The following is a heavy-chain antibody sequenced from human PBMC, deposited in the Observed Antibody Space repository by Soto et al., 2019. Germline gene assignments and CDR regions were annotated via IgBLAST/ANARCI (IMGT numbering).Heavy chain of an antibody. V-gene: IGHV1-69*06. J-gene: IGHJ4*02. D-gene: IGHD1-20*01. Sequence: QVRLEQSGAEVKKPGSSVRVSCQASGGALTSYPIHWVRQAPGQGLEWMGVIDPIVDTSNLAENFKTRLTLTADTSTKTGYMDLTSLRSDATAIYFCATYPRPYKWTDIWGRGTQLTVSS. CDR1: GGALTSYP. CDR3: ATYPRPYKWTDI. CDR2: IDPIVDTS.